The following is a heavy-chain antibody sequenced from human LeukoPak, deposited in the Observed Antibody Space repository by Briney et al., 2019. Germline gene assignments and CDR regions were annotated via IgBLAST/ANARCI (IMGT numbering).Heavy chain of an antibody. CDR1: GGSISSGSYY. D-gene: IGHD5-12*01. Sequence: SETLSLTCTVSGGSISSGSYYWSWIRQPAGKGLEWIGYIDDSGTTNYNPSLKSRVTISVDTSKNQFSLKLSSVTAADTAVYYCARGGYTSIYWGQGTLVTVSS. CDR2: IDDSGTT. V-gene: IGHV4-61*10. J-gene: IGHJ4*02. CDR3: ARGGYTSIY.